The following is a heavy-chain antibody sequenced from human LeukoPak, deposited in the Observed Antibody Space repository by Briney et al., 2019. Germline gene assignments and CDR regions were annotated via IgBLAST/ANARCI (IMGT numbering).Heavy chain of an antibody. CDR3: ARDREEEYSYGDGYYYGMDV. V-gene: IGHV4-59*06. J-gene: IGHJ6*02. Sequence: SETLSLTCTVSGGSISSYYWSWIRQHPGKGLEWIGYIYYSGSTYYNPSLKSRVTISVDTSKDQFSLKLSSVTAADTAVYYCARDREEEYSYGDGYYYGMDVWGQGTTVTVSS. CDR2: IYYSGST. CDR1: GGSISSYY. D-gene: IGHD5-18*01.